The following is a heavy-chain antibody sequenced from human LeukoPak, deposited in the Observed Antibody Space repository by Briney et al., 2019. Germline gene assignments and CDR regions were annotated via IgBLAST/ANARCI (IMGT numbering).Heavy chain of an antibody. J-gene: IGHJ4*02. CDR1: GFAFSSYA. CDR2: ISSSGSTI. D-gene: IGHD3-10*01. CDR3: ASGGFYGSGSYYNSFDY. V-gene: IGHV3-48*04. Sequence: GGSLRLSCAASGFAFSSYAMSWVRQAPGKGLEWVSYISSSGSTIYYADSVKGRFTISRDNAKNSLYLQMNSLRAEDTAVYYCASGGFYGSGSYYNSFDYWGQGTLVTVSS.